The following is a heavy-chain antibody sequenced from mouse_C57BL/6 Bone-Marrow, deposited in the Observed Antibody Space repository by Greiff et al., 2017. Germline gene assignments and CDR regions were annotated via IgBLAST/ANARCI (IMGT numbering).Heavy chain of an antibody. CDR3: ARRATVVASYYFDY. CDR2: IYPGSGNT. CDR1: GYTFTDYY. V-gene: IGHV1-76*01. J-gene: IGHJ2*01. D-gene: IGHD1-1*01. Sequence: VQLQESGAELVRPGASVKLSCKASGYTFTDYYINWVKQRPGQGLEWIARIYPGSGNTYYNEKFKGKATLTAEKSSSTAYMQLSSLTSEDSAVYFCARRATVVASYYFDYWGQGTTLTVSS.